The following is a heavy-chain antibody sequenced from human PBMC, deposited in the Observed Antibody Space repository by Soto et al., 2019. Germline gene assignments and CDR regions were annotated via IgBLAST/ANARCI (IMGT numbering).Heavy chain of an antibody. V-gene: IGHV3-23*01. D-gene: IGHD4-17*01. CDR3: AKVALIAATPYDYGDYVSGAFDI. CDR2: ISGSGGST. CDR1: GFTFSSYA. J-gene: IGHJ3*02. Sequence: GGSLRLSCAASGFTFSSYAMSWVRQAPGKGLEWVSAISGSGGSTYYADSVKGRFTISRDNSKNTLYLQMNSLRAEDTAVYYCAKVALIAATPYDYGDYVSGAFDIWGQGTMVTVSS.